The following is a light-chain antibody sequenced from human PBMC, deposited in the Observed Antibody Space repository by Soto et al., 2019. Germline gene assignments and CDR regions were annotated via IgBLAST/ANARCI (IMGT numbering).Light chain of an antibody. V-gene: IGKV1-6*01. Sequence: IQLTQSPSFLFASVGDRCTITRRASQGISSYLAWYQQKPGKAPKLLIYAASILHSGVPSRFSGSGSGTDFTLTISSLLPEDFATYYCLQDFNYPITFGQGTRLEIK. CDR2: AAS. J-gene: IGKJ5*01. CDR3: LQDFNYPIT. CDR1: QGISSY.